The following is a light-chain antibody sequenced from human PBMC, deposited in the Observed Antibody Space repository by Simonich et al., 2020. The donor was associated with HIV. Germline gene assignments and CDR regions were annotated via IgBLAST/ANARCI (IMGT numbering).Light chain of an antibody. J-gene: IGKJ5*01. V-gene: IGKV4-1*01. CDR1: QSVLDRSNNKTD. CDR3: QQYYSTPIT. CDR2: WAS. Sequence: DIVMTQSPDSLAGSLGERATINCKSSQSVLDRSNNKTDLAWYQQKPGQSPKLLVYWASTRESVVPDRFSGSGSGTDFTLTISSLQAEDVAVYYCQQYYSTPITFGQGTRLEIK.